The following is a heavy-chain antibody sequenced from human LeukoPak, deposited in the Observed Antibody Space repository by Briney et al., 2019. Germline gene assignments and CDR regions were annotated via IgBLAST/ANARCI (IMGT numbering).Heavy chain of an antibody. CDR1: GGSISSSSYY. Sequence: PSETLSLTCTVSGGSISSSSYYWGWIRQPPGKGLGWIASIYDSRSTYYNPSLKSRLTISVDTSKNQFSLKLSSVTAADTATYYCARPYHYDSGSRGTAFDIWGQGTMVTVSS. V-gene: IGHV4-39*01. CDR2: IYDSRST. J-gene: IGHJ3*02. CDR3: ARPYHYDSGSRGTAFDI. D-gene: IGHD3-10*01.